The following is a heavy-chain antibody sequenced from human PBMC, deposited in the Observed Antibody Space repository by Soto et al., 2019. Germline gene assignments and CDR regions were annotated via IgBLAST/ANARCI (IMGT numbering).Heavy chain of an antibody. CDR1: GFTFSSYA. V-gene: IGHV3-30-3*01. CDR3: ARVFGPVGFSYYYYGMDV. CDR2: ISYDGSNK. J-gene: IGHJ6*02. D-gene: IGHD3-3*01. Sequence: GGSLRLSCAASGFTFSSYAMHWVRQAPGKGLEWVAVISYDGSNKYYADSVKGRFTISRDNSKNTLYLQMNSLRAEDTAVYYCARVFGPVGFSYYYYGMDVWGQGTTVTAP.